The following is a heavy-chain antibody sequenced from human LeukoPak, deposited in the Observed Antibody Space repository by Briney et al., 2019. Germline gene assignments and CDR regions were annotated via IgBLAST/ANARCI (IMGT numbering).Heavy chain of an antibody. J-gene: IGHJ4*02. Sequence: SSETLSLTCTVSGGSISSYYWSWIRQPPEKGLEWIGYIYYSGSTNYNPSLKSRVTISVDTSKNQFSLKLSSVTAADTAVYYCARATVRGVISYWGQGTLVTVFS. CDR3: ARATVRGVISY. V-gene: IGHV4-59*12. D-gene: IGHD3-10*01. CDR2: IYYSGST. CDR1: GGSISSYY.